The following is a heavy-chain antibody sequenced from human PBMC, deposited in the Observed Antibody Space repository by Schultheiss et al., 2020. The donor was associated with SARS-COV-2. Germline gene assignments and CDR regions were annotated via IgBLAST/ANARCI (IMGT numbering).Heavy chain of an antibody. CDR1: GGSISSYY. J-gene: IGHJ6*02. CDR3: AREMGAPMVRARHMDV. V-gene: IGHV4-59*06. Sequence: SETLSLTCTVSGGSISSYYWSWIRQPPGKGLEWIGHISNRGSTYYNPSLKSRVNISLDTSKNQFSLKLSSVTAADTAVYYCAREMGAPMVRARHMDVWGQGTTVTVSS. D-gene: IGHD3-10*01. CDR2: ISNRGST.